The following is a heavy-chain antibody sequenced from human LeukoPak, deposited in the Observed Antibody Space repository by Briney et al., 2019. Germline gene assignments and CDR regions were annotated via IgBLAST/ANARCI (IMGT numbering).Heavy chain of an antibody. CDR1: GYSISSSNW. J-gene: IGHJ3*02. Sequence: SDTLSLTCAVSGYSISSSNWWGWIRQPPGKGLEWIGFIYYSGTIYYNPSLKSRVTMSVDTSKNHFSLKLSSVTAVDTAVYYCAKPPRPSGDTFDIWGQGTMVTVSS. CDR3: AKPPRPSGDTFDI. D-gene: IGHD6-25*01. CDR2: IYYSGTI. V-gene: IGHV4-28*05.